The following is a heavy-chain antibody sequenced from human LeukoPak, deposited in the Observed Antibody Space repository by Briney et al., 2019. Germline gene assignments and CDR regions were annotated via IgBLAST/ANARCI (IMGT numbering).Heavy chain of an antibody. D-gene: IGHD5-24*01. CDR3: TAAPTRGWLPYFDY. CDR1: GLTFSDAW. V-gene: IGHV3-15*01. Sequence: GGSLRLSCAVSGLTFSDAWISWVRQAPGKGLEWVARITADGTEDYAAPVNARFTASRDDSKTTVYLQMNSLTTEDTAVYYCTAAPTRGWLPYFDYWGQGTVVTVSS. CDR2: ITADGTE. J-gene: IGHJ4*02.